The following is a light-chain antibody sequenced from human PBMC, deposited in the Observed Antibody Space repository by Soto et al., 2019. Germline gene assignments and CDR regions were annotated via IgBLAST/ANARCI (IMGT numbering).Light chain of an antibody. CDR3: QQYNNWPPYT. CDR2: GAS. J-gene: IGKJ2*01. Sequence: EIVMTQSPATLSVSPGERATLSCRASQSVRRNLAWYQQKPGQAPSLLMYGASTRATGVPARFSGSGSGTEFTLTISSLQSEDFAVYYCQQYNNWPPYTFGQGTKLEIK. V-gene: IGKV3-15*01. CDR1: QSVRRN.